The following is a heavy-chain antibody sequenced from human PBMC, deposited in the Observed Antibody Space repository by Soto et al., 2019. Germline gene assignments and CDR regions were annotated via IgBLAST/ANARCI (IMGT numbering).Heavy chain of an antibody. CDR3: ARVGWSNSSYYFDS. CDR1: GVSISRGVYY. J-gene: IGHJ4*02. CDR2: IFYSGNT. D-gene: IGHD3-16*01. Sequence: SETLSLTCTVSGVSISRGVYYWSWIRQHPGEGLEWIGYIFYSGNTYYSPSLKSRVTISLDTSKNQFSLKLSSVTAADTAVYYCARVGWSNSSYYFDSWGQGSLVTVS. V-gene: IGHV4-31*03.